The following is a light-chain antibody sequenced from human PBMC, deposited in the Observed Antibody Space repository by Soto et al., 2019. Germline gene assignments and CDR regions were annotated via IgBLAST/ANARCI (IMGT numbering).Light chain of an antibody. CDR1: QSVSSSY. V-gene: IGKV3-20*01. CDR3: HQYGSSPQT. J-gene: IGKJ1*01. CDR2: GAS. Sequence: EIVLTQSPGTLSLSPGERATLSCRASQSVSSSYLAWYQQKPGQAPRPLIYGASSRATGIPDRFTGSGSGTDFTLTISRLEPEDFAVFYCHQYGSSPQTFGQGTKV.